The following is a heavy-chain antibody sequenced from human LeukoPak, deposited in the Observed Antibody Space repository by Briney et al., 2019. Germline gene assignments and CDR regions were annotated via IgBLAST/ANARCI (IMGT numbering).Heavy chain of an antibody. J-gene: IGHJ4*02. D-gene: IGHD6-13*01. CDR2: IGWNSDVI. V-gene: IGHV3-9*01. CDR3: AKEGTTAALDG. CDR1: GYTFDDYA. Sequence: GGSLRLSCAASGYTFDDYAMHWVRQAPGRGLEWVSGIGWNSDVIGYADSLKGRFTVSRDNGKKILYLQMNSLTVEDTAFYYCAKEGTTAALDGWGQGTLVIVSS.